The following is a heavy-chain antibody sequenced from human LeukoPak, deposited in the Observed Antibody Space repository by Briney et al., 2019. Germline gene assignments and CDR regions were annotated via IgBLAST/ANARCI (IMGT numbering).Heavy chain of an antibody. CDR1: GFMFSTYW. V-gene: IGHV3-74*01. Sequence: GGSLRLSCAASGFMFSTYWMTWVRQAPGKGLVWVSRIKADGSVTNYADSVEGRFTISRDNAKSTLYLQMNSLRVEDTAIYYCARGTSMDVWGQGTTVTVSS. CDR3: ARGTSMDV. J-gene: IGHJ6*02. CDR2: IKADGSVT.